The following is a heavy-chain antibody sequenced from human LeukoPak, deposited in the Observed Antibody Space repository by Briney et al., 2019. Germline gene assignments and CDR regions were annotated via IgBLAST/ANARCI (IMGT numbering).Heavy chain of an antibody. V-gene: IGHV3-30*18. CDR1: GFTFSSYW. CDR3: AKDRITMIVVVTLDY. J-gene: IGHJ4*02. CDR2: ISYDGSNK. Sequence: GGSLRLSCAASGFTFSSYWMSWVRQAPGKGLEWVAVISYDGSNKYYADSVKGRFTISRDNSKNTLYLQMNSLRAEDTAVYYCAKDRITMIVVVTLDYWGQGTLVTVSS. D-gene: IGHD3-22*01.